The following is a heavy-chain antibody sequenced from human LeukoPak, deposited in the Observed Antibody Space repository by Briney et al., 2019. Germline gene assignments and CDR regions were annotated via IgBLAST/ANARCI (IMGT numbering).Heavy chain of an antibody. Sequence: GGSLRLSCAASGFTFSSYSMNWVRQAPGKGLEWVSSISSSSSYIYYADSVKGRFTISRDNAKNSLYLQMNSLRAEDTAVYYCAYSRCQYCTRPPYYMDVWGKGTTVTVSS. J-gene: IGHJ6*03. CDR1: GFTFSSYS. D-gene: IGHD2-8*01. V-gene: IGHV3-21*01. CDR2: ISSSSSYI. CDR3: AYSRCQYCTRPPYYMDV.